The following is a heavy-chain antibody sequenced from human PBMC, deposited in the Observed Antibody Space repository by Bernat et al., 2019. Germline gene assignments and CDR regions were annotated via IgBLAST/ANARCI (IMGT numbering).Heavy chain of an antibody. CDR1: GYTFTTYA. CDR3: ARESRPSNYDFWSENDI. Sequence: QVQLVQSGAEVKNPGASVKVSCKASGYTFTTYAMHWVRQAPGQRLEWMGWINAGNGNTKYSQKFQGRVTITRDASASTAYMELSSLRSEDTAVYYCARESRPSNYDFWSENDIWGQGTMVTVSS. D-gene: IGHD3-3*01. J-gene: IGHJ3*02. CDR2: INAGNGNT. V-gene: IGHV1-3*01.